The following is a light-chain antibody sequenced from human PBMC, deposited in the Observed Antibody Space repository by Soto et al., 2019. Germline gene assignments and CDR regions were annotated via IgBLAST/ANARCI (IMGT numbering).Light chain of an antibody. CDR1: QTISTH. J-gene: IGKJ1*01. V-gene: IGKV1-39*01. Sequence: IQMTQSPSSLSASLGDRVMITCRASQTISTHLNCYQQKPGKAPKLLIYAASDLQSGVPSRFSGSGSGTDFTLTISSLQPEDFATYYCQQSYDALRTFGQGTKV. CDR3: QQSYDALRT. CDR2: AAS.